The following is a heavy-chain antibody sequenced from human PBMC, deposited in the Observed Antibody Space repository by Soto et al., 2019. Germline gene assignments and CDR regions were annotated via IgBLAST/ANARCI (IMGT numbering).Heavy chain of an antibody. V-gene: IGHV4-39*01. Sequence: SETLSLTCTVSGGSIIDYYWSWIRQPPGKGLEWIGSIYVCGDTYYNPSLESRVSISVDTSKKQASLKLSSVTAADTAVYYCARSGSGLYYFDNWGQGTLVTVSS. CDR2: IYVCGDT. CDR1: GGSIIDYY. D-gene: IGHD6-19*01. CDR3: ARSGSGLYYFDN. J-gene: IGHJ4*02.